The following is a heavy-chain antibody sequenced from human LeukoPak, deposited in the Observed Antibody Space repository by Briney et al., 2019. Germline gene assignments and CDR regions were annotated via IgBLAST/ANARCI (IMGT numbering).Heavy chain of an antibody. CDR2: ISAYNGNT. D-gene: IGHD3-22*01. CDR1: GYTFTSYG. J-gene: IGHJ4*02. V-gene: IGHV1-18*01. Sequence: ASVTVSCKASGYTFTSYGISWVRQAPGQGLEWKGLISAYNGNTNYAQKLHGRVTMTTDTSTSTAYMELRSLRSDDTAVHSCARDSKWINYHSSGHDYWGQGTLATVSS. CDR3: ARDSKWINYHSSGHDY.